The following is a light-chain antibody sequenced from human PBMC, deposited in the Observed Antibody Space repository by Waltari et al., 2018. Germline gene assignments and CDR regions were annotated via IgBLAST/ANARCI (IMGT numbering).Light chain of an antibody. CDR1: SGHSTYA. Sequence: QLVLTQSPSASASLGASVKLTCTLSSGHSTYAIAWHQQQPGKGPRFLMTVDSNGGHVKGDGIPYLFSGSSSGTERYLTISSLQSDEEADYYCQTWVTGIRVVFGGGTKLTVL. CDR3: QTWVTGIRVV. V-gene: IGLV4-69*02. CDR2: VDSNGGH. J-gene: IGLJ2*01.